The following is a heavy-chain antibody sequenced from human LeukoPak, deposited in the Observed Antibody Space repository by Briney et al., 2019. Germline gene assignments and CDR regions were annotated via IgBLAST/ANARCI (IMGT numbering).Heavy chain of an antibody. CDR2: ISSSSSYI. CDR3: ARPYCSSTSCYLDAFDI. Sequence: GGSLRLSCAASGFTFSSYSMNWVRQAPGKGPQWVSSISSSSSYIYYADSVKGRFIISRDNAKNSLYLQMNSLRAEDTAVYYCARPYCSSTSCYLDAFDIWGQGTMVTVSS. CDR1: GFTFSSYS. J-gene: IGHJ3*02. D-gene: IGHD2-2*01. V-gene: IGHV3-21*01.